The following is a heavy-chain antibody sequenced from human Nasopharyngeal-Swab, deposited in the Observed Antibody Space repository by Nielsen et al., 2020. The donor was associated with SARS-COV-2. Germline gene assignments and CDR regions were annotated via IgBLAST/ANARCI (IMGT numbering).Heavy chain of an antibody. CDR2: ISSSSSYI. D-gene: IGHD6-6*01. V-gene: IGHV3-21*01. CDR3: VKVNGSSSRPLYYYGMDV. Sequence: GESPKTPLAGSWFPLSSYSMKRVRQAPGKGLEWVSAISSSSSYIYYADSVKGRFTISRDNAKNSLYLQMDSLRAEDPAVYYCVKVNGSSSRPLYYYGMDVWGQGTTVTVSS. CDR1: WFPLSSYS. J-gene: IGHJ6*02.